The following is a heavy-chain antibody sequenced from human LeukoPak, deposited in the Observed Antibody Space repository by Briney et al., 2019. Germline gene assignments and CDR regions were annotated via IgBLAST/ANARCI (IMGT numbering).Heavy chain of an antibody. J-gene: IGHJ4*02. CDR2: IKSKGSGETT. CDR1: GFTFSSAW. D-gene: IGHD2-2*01. V-gene: IGHV3-15*01. CDR3: TWGASWPGLAFHY. Sequence: GGSLRPSCAASGFTFSSAWMNWVRQDPGKGLEWVGRIKSKGSGETTDYAAPVKDRFTISRDDSKNTLYLQMNSLKNEDTAVYYCTWGASWPGLAFHYWGQGTLVTVSS.